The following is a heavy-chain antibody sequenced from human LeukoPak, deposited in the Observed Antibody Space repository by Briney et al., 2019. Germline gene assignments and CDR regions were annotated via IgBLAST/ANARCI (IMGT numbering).Heavy chain of an antibody. J-gene: IGHJ6*03. V-gene: IGHV3-20*04. CDR3: ARDLRRGYSYDYYYSMDV. CDR2: IR. Sequence: GGSLRLSCAASGFTLSSYAMSWVRQAPGKGLEWVSGIRDSVKGRFTISRDNAKNSLYLQMNSLRAEDTALYYCARDLRRGYSYDYYYSMDVWGKGTTVTVSS. D-gene: IGHD5-18*01. CDR1: GFTLSSYA.